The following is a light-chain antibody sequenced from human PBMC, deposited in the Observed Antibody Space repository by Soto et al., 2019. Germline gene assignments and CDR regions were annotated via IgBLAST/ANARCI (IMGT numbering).Light chain of an antibody. CDR1: QSISSN. J-gene: IGKJ4*01. CDR2: IAS. CDR3: QQSYSTPLT. Sequence: DIQLTQSPSSLSASVGDGVTITCRASQSISSNLNWYQQIPGKPPKLLIYIASTSQRGVPSRFSGSGSGTDFTLTISSLQPEDFATYYCQQSYSTPLTFGGGTKVEIQ. V-gene: IGKV1-39*01.